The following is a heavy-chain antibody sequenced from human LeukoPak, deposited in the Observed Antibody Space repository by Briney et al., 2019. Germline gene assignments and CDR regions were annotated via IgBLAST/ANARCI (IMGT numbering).Heavy chain of an antibody. Sequence: GGSLRLSCAASGFTFSDYYMSWIRQAPGKGLEWVSYISSSSCYTNYADSVKGRFTISRDNAKNSLYLQMNSLRAEDTAVYYCARGDDYGDSAYFDYWGQGTLVTVSS. J-gene: IGHJ4*02. D-gene: IGHD4-17*01. CDR3: ARGDDYGDSAYFDY. CDR1: GFTFSDYY. CDR2: ISSSSCYT. V-gene: IGHV3-11*05.